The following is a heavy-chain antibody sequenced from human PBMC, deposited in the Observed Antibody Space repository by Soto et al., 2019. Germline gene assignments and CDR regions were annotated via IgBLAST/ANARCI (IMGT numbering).Heavy chain of an antibody. V-gene: IGHV3-21*01. CDR2: ISSSSSYI. Sequence: EVQLVESGGGLVKPGGSLRLSCAASGFTFSSYSMNWVRQAPRKGLEWVSSISSSSSYIYYADSVKGRFTISRDNAKNSLYLQMNSLRAAVTAVYYCAREGQWLAHDYWGQGTLVTVSS. CDR3: AREGQWLAHDY. D-gene: IGHD6-19*01. CDR1: GFTFSSYS. J-gene: IGHJ4*02.